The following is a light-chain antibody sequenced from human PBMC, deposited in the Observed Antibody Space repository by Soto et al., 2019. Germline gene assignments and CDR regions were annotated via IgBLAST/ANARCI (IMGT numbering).Light chain of an antibody. V-gene: IGKV1-9*01. J-gene: IGKJ4*01. CDR1: QGISSY. Sequence: IRCTQSPASRSSSVGDRVTINCRASQGISSYLAWYQQKPGKAPKFLIYATSTLQSGVPSRFTGSGSGTDFTLTITSLQPEDFATYYCLQVNSSPLSFGGGTKVDIK. CDR3: LQVNSSPLS. CDR2: ATS.